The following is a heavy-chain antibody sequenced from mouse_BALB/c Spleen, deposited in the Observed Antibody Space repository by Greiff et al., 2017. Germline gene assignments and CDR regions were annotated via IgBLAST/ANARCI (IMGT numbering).Heavy chain of an antibody. Sequence: EVMLVESGGGLVKLGGSLKLSCAASGFTFSSYYMSWVRQTPEKRLELVAAINSNGGSTYYPDTVKGRFTISRDNAKNTLYLQMSSLKSEDTALYYCARRKITTVVATEAMDYWGQGTSVTVSS. CDR2: INSNGGST. CDR3: ARRKITTVVATEAMDY. J-gene: IGHJ4*01. D-gene: IGHD1-1*01. V-gene: IGHV5-6-2*01. CDR1: GFTFSSYY.